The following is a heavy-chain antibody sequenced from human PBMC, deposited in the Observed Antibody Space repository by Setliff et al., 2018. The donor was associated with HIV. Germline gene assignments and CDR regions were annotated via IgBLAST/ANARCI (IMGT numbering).Heavy chain of an antibody. CDR1: GGSITSGTYY. Sequence: SETLSLTCTVSGGSITSGTYYWNWIRQHPGKGLEWIGYIYYSGGTHYNPSLRSRVTISVDTSKNHFSLKLSSVTAADTAVFYCARVPFTTGFDYWGQGILVTVS. J-gene: IGHJ4*02. D-gene: IGHD3-3*01. CDR2: IYYSGGT. V-gene: IGHV4-30-4*08. CDR3: ARVPFTTGFDY.